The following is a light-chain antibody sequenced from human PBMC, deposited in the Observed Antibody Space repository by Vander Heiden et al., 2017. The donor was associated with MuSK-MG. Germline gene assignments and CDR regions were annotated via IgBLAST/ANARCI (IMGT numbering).Light chain of an antibody. J-gene: IGLJ2*01. CDR3: TSYTSSIVV. CDR2: DVS. V-gene: IGLV2-14*01. CDR1: SSDGGGYTY. Sequence: QSALTQPASVSGSPGQSITISCSGTSSDGGGYTYVSWYQQHPGTALKLIIYDVSKRPAGVSNRFSGSKSGNTSSLTISGLQAEDESYYYCTSYTSSIVVFGGGTMLTVL.